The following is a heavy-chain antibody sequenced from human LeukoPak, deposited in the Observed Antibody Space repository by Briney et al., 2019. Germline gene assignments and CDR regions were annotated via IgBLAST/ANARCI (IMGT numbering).Heavy chain of an antibody. CDR1: GGSFSGYY. J-gene: IGHJ6*04. D-gene: IGHD3-10*01. V-gene: IGHV4-34*01. CDR3: ARVYGSGSYYYYYYGMDV. CDR2: INHSGST. Sequence: SETLSLTCAVYGGSFSGYYWSWIRQPPGKGLEWIGEINHSGSTNCNPSLKSRVTISVDTSKNQFSLKLSSVTAADTAVYYCARVYGSGSYYYYYYGMDVWGKGTTVTVSS.